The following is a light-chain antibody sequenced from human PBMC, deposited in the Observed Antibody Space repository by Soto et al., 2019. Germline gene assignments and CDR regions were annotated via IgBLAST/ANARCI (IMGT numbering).Light chain of an antibody. J-gene: IGLJ1*01. CDR2: GNS. Sequence: QSVLTQPPSVSGAPGQRVTISCTGSSSNIGAGYDVHWYQQLPGTALKLLIYGNSNRPSGVPDRFSGSKSGTSASLAITGLQAEDEADYYCQSSDSSLNVFGTGTKVTVL. V-gene: IGLV1-40*01. CDR3: QSSDSSLNV. CDR1: SSNIGAGYD.